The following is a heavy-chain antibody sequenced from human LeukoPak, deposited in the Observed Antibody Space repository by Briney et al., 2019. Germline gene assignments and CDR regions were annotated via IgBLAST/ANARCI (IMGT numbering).Heavy chain of an antibody. D-gene: IGHD3-22*01. J-gene: IGHJ4*02. CDR2: IYYSGST. CDR3: ARGHDSSGYYPPFDY. V-gene: IGHV4-59*01. Sequence: PSETLSLTCTVSGGSISSYYWSWIRQPPGKGLEWIGYIYYSGSTNYNPSLKSRVTISVDMSKNQFSLKLSSVTAADTAVYYCARGHDSSGYYPPFDYWGQGTLISVSS. CDR1: GGSISSYY.